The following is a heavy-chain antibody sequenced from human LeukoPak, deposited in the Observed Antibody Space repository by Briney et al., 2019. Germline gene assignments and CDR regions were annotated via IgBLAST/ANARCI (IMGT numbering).Heavy chain of an antibody. CDR1: GFTFDDYT. Sequence: GGSLRLSCAASGFTFDDYTMHWVRQAPGKGLEWVSLISWDGGSTYYADSVEGRFTISRDNSKNTLYLQMNSLRPEDTAVYYCAKDLAFGYFDLWGRGTLVTVSS. D-gene: IGHD3-10*01. J-gene: IGHJ2*01. CDR2: ISWDGGST. V-gene: IGHV3-43*01. CDR3: AKDLAFGYFDL.